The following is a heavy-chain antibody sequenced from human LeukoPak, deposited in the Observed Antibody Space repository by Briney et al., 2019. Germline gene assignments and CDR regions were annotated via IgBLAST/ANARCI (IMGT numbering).Heavy chain of an antibody. Sequence: GGSLRLSCAASGFTFSDYYMSWIRQAPGKGLEWVSYISSSGSTIYYADSVKGRFTISRDDAKNSLYLQMNSLRAEDTAVYYCARSYSSSSYFDYWGQGTLVTVSS. CDR2: ISSSGSTI. J-gene: IGHJ4*02. CDR3: ARSYSSSSYFDY. V-gene: IGHV3-11*04. D-gene: IGHD6-6*01. CDR1: GFTFSDYY.